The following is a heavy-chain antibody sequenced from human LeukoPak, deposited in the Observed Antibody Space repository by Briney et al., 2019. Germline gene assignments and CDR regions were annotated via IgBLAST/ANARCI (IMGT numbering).Heavy chain of an antibody. CDR1: GGSFSGYY. CDR2: INHSGST. D-gene: IGHD3-10*01. J-gene: IGHJ4*02. CDR3: ARFLGFGVLFPSRFDY. Sequence: SETLSLNCAVYGGSFSGYYWSWIRQPPGKGLEWIGEINHSGSTNYNPSLKSRVTISVDTSKNQFSLKLSSVTAADTAVYYCARFLGFGVLFPSRFDYWGQGTLVTVSS. V-gene: IGHV4-34*01.